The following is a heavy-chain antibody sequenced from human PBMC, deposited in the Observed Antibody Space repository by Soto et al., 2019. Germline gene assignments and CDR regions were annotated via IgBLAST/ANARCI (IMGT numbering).Heavy chain of an antibody. CDR2: INAGNGNT. D-gene: IGHD3-10*01. V-gene: IGHV1-3*01. Sequence: GASVKVSCKASGYTFTSYAMHWVRQAPGQRLEWMGWINAGNGNTKYSQKFQGRVTITRDTSASTAYMELSSLRSEDTAVYYCARDVPLWFGELQTSYNWFDPWGQGTLVTVSS. CDR1: GYTFTSYA. J-gene: IGHJ5*02. CDR3: ARDVPLWFGELQTSYNWFDP.